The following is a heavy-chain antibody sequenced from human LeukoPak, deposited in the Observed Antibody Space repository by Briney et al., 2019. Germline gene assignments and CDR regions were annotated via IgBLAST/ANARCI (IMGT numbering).Heavy chain of an antibody. V-gene: IGHV3-21*01. Sequence: PGGSLRLSCAASGFTFSSYSMNWVRQAPGKGLEWVSSISSSSSYIYYADSVKGRFTISRDNAKNSLYLQMNSLRAEDTAVYYCARVPPGEISDYYMDVWGKGTTVTVSS. CDR2: ISSSSSYI. D-gene: IGHD3-10*01. J-gene: IGHJ6*03. CDR3: ARVPPGEISDYYMDV. CDR1: GFTFSSYS.